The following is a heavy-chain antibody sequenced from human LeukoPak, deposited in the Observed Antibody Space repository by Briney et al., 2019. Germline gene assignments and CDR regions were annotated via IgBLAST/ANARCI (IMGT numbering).Heavy chain of an antibody. J-gene: IGHJ4*02. CDR2: IHYSGST. V-gene: IGHV4-59*01. Sequence: SETLSLTCSVSGDSISDYYWSWIRQPPGKGLEWIGNIHYSGSTKYYPSLKSRVTILVDTSRNQLSLRMSSVTAADTAVYYCARPYRSGWSGSFDYWGQGTLVTVSS. CDR1: GDSISDYY. CDR3: ARPYRSGWSGSFDY. D-gene: IGHD6-19*01.